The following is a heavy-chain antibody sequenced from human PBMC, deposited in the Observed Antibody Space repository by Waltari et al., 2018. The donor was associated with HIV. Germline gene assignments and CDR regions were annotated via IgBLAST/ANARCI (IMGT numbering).Heavy chain of an antibody. CDR2: IQYDGSNK. V-gene: IGHV3-30*02. D-gene: IGHD6-19*01. Sequence: QVQLVESGGGVVQPAGSLGVSCAASGRTISSYGMHCARKAPGKGVEWVAFIQYDGSNKYYAESVKGRFTISRDNSKNTLYLQMNSLRAEDTAVYYCAKNLGIAVAGTGIDYWGQGTLVTVSS. J-gene: IGHJ4*02. CDR3: AKNLGIAVAGTGIDY. CDR1: GRTISSYG.